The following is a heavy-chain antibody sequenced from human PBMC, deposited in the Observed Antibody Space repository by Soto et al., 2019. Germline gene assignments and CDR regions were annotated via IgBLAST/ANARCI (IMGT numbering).Heavy chain of an antibody. V-gene: IGHV3-23*01. Sequence: HPGGSLRLSCAASGFTFSSHAMIWVRQAPGKGLECVSSITGSGGATYYADSVKGRFTISRDNSKNTLSLQMSSLRVEDTAVYYCAKDLHWNYYGESFGYGLDVWGQGTTVTVSS. CDR2: ITGSGGAT. CDR1: GFTFSSHA. CDR3: AKDLHWNYYGESFGYGLDV. D-gene: IGHD1-7*01. J-gene: IGHJ6*02.